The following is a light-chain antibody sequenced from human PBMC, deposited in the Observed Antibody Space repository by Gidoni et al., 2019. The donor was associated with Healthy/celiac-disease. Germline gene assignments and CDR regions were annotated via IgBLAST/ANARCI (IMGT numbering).Light chain of an antibody. CDR1: QSVSSSY. Sequence: EIVLTQSPCTLSLSPGERATLSCRASQSVSSSYLAWYPQKPGQAPRLLLYGASSRATGIPDRFSGSGSGTDFTLTISRLEPEDCAVYYCQQYGSSPRITFGGGTKVEIK. V-gene: IGKV3-20*01. CDR2: GAS. J-gene: IGKJ4*01. CDR3: QQYGSSPRIT.